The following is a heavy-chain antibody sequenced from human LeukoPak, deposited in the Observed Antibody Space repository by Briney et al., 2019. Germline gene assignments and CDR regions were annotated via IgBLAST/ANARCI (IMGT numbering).Heavy chain of an antibody. Sequence: GGSLRLSCAASGFTFSSYNMNWVRQAPGEGLEWVSYIGSSSSPTYYANSVKGRFTISRDNAKNSLFLQMNSLRDEDTAVYYCARDSYYGSGSRETDFDDWGQGTLVTVSS. V-gene: IGHV3-48*02. J-gene: IGHJ4*02. CDR1: GFTFSSYN. D-gene: IGHD3-10*01. CDR2: IGSSSSPT. CDR3: ARDSYYGSGSRETDFDD.